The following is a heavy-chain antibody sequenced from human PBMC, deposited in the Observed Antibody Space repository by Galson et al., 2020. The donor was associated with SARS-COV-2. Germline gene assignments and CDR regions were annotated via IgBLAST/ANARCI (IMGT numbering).Heavy chain of an antibody. J-gene: IGHJ4*02. D-gene: IGHD1-26*01. Sequence: ASVKVSCKESGYTFTSYYLHWVRQAPGQGLEWVGIINPRDDITAHAQQFQGRVTMTRDTSTSTVYMELRSLRPEDTAVYYCAREWGETSSSVFDYGGRGTLVTVSS. CDR3: AREWGETSSSVFDY. CDR2: INPRDDIT. CDR1: GYTFTSYY. V-gene: IGHV1-46*01.